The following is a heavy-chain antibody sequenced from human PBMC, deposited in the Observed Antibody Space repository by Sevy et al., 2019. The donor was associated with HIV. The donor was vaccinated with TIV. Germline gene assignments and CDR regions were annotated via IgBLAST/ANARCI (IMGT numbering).Heavy chain of an antibody. J-gene: IGHJ3*02. Sequence: ASVKVSCKVSGYTLTELSMHWVRQAPGKGLEWMGGFDPEDGETIYAQKFQGRVTMTEDTSTDTAYMELSSLRSEDTAVYYCATVSEWEEGYFYAFDIWGQGTMVTVSS. D-gene: IGHD1-26*01. CDR1: GYTLTELS. CDR2: FDPEDGET. CDR3: ATVSEWEEGYFYAFDI. V-gene: IGHV1-24*01.